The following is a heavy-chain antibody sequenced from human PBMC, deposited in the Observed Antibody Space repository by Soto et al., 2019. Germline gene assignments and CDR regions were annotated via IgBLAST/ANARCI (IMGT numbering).Heavy chain of an antibody. J-gene: IGHJ4*02. D-gene: IGHD3-16*01. CDR1: SASFIKYY. Sequence: KASETLSLTCTFSSASFIKYYWSWIRQPPGKGLEWIGYIYFNGNTNYNPSLKRRVTISVDTSKKQISLNLTSVTDADTAVYFCASVTFGGVVLAHWGQGTLVTVSS. V-gene: IGHV4-59*13. CDR3: ASVTFGGVVLAH. CDR2: IYFNGNT.